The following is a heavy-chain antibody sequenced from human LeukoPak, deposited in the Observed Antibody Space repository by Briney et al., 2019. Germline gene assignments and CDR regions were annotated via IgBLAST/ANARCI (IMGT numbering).Heavy chain of an antibody. CDR3: ARRRVAVAGIGGDYFDY. Sequence: GGSLRLSCAAPGFTFSSYAMSWVRQAPGKGLEWVSAISGSGGSTYYADSVKGRFTISRDNSKNTLYLQMNSLRAEDTAVYYCARRRVAVAGIGGDYFDYWGQGTLVTVSS. CDR1: GFTFSSYA. D-gene: IGHD6-19*01. CDR2: ISGSGGST. J-gene: IGHJ4*02. V-gene: IGHV3-23*01.